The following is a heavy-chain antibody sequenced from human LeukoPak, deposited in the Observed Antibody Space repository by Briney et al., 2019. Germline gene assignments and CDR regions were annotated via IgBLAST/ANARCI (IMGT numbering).Heavy chain of an antibody. Sequence: SETLSLTCTVSGGSINSYYCSCIRQPPGKGLEWIGYMYYGGSTNYNPSLKSRVTISGDTSKNQFSLKLSSVTAADTAVYYCYASGFWGQGTLVTVSS. CDR3: YASGF. D-gene: IGHD2-2*01. CDR2: MYYGGST. CDR1: GGSINSYY. J-gene: IGHJ4*02. V-gene: IGHV4-59*01.